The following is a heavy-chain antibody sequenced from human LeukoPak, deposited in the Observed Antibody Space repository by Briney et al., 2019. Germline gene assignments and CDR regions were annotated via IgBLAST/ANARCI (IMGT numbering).Heavy chain of an antibody. J-gene: IGHJ4*02. D-gene: IGHD1-26*01. CDR1: TFSSHA. CDR3: ARFGTPLTGELLIFFDY. CDR2: IIPIFGTP. Sequence: SVKVSCKASTFSSHAISWVRQAPGQGLEWMGGIIPIFGTPNYAQNFQGRVTITADESTSTAYMELSSLISEDTAVYYCARFGTPLTGELLIFFDYWGQGTLVTVSS. V-gene: IGHV1-69*13.